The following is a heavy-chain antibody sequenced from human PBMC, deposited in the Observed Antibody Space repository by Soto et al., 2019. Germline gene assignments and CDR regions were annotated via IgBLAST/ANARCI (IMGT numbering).Heavy chain of an antibody. V-gene: IGHV4-61*01. CDR3: AREGNLGRWLQPLDF. Sequence: TSETLSLTCTVSGDSVNSATYYWSWIRQPPGKGLEWIGNIHYNGNTKYNPSLKSRVTMSVDTSKNQFSLKLISVTAADTAKYFCAREGNLGRWLQPLDFWGQGTLVNVSS. J-gene: IGHJ4*02. CDR1: GDSVNSATYY. D-gene: IGHD5-12*01. CDR2: IHYNGNT.